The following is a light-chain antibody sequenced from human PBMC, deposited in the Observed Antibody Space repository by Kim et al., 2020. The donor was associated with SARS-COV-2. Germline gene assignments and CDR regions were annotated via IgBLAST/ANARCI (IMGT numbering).Light chain of an antibody. J-gene: IGLJ1*01. CDR1: SSKIGAGYE. CDR2: GNS. CDR3: QSYDSSLSGSPYV. V-gene: IGLV1-40*01. Sequence: ICRTETSSKIGAGYEVPWIQHVPGTNPRLLIYGNSRRPSGVPDRFSGSTSGTSASLAITGLQAEDEADYYCQSYDSSLSGSPYVFGTGTKVTVL.